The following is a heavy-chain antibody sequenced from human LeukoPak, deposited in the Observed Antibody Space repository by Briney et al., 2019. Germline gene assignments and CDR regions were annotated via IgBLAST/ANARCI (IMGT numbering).Heavy chain of an antibody. Sequence: GASVKVSCKASGYTFTGYYMHWVRQAPGQRPEWMGWINAGSGYTKYSQEFQGRVTITRDTSASTIYMELSSLRSEDMAVYYCVRGKTYGSGSGDAFDIWGQGTMVTVSS. J-gene: IGHJ3*02. CDR2: INAGSGYT. CDR3: VRGKTYGSGSGDAFDI. V-gene: IGHV1-3*03. D-gene: IGHD3-10*01. CDR1: GYTFTGYY.